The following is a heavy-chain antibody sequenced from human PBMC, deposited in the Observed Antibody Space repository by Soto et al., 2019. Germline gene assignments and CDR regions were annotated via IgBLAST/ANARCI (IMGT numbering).Heavy chain of an antibody. CDR1: GGSISSSTYY. CDR3: AVTVTAGDY. J-gene: IGHJ4*02. CDR2: IYYDGST. Sequence: QLQLQESGPGLVKPSETLSLTCTVSGGSISSSTYYWGWVRQPSGKGLEWIGSIYYDGSTYYNPSLKSRVTISVDASKNQFSLNLSSVTAADTAVYYCAVTVTAGDYWGQGTLVTVSS. V-gene: IGHV4-39*01. D-gene: IGHD4-17*01.